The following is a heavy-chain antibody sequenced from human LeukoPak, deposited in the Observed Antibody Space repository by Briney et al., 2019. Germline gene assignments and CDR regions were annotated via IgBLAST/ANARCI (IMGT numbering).Heavy chain of an antibody. CDR3: ARLYNWNDDDAFDI. CDR2: IRSSGSTI. D-gene: IGHD1-20*01. CDR1: GFTFSSYE. V-gene: IGHV3-48*03. Sequence: GGSLRLSCAASGFTFSSYELNWVRQAPGKGLEWVSYIRSSGSTIYYADSVKGRFTISRDNAKNSLYLQMNSLRAEDTAVYYCARLYNWNDDDAFDIWGQGTMVTVSS. J-gene: IGHJ3*02.